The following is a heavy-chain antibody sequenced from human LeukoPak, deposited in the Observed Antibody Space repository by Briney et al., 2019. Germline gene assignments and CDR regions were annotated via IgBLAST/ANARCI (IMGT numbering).Heavy chain of an antibody. V-gene: IGHV1-2*06. CDR3: ARDNGLGATVGDY. CDR1: GYTFTDYY. CDR2: INPNSGGT. Sequence: PRASVKASCKASGYTFTDYYIHWVRQAPGHGLEWMGRINPNSGGTKYAQNFQGRVTMTRDTSISTAYMELSRLGSDDTAVYYCARDNGLGATVGDYWGQGTLVTVSS. D-gene: IGHD1-26*01. J-gene: IGHJ4*02.